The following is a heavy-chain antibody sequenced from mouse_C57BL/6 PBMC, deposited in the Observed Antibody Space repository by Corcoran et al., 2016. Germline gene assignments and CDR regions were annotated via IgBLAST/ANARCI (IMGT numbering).Heavy chain of an antibody. CDR1: GYTFTDYY. J-gene: IGHJ1*03. CDR2: INPNNGGT. V-gene: IGHV1-26*01. D-gene: IGHD1-1*01. CDR3: ARRGYGSSPWYFDV. Sequence: EVQLQQSGPELVKPGASVKISCKASGYTFTDYYMNWVNQSHGKSLEWIGDINPNNGGTRYNQKFKGKATLTVDKSSSTAYMELRSLTSEDSAVYYCARRGYGSSPWYFDVWGTGTTVTVSS.